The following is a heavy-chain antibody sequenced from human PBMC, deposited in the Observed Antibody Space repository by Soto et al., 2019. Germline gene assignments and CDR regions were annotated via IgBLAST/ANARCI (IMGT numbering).Heavy chain of an antibody. D-gene: IGHD2-2*01. CDR2: INPNSGGT. CDR1: GYTLTGYY. CDR3: ARVGRGYCSSTSCPPSSETYYYGMDV. Sequence: GASVKVSCKASGYTLTGYYMHWVRQAPGQGLEWMGWINPNSGGTNYAQKFQGWVTMTRGTSISTAYMELSRLRSDDTAVYYCARVGRGYCSSTSCPPSSETYYYGMDVWGQGTTVTVSS. J-gene: IGHJ6*02. V-gene: IGHV1-2*04.